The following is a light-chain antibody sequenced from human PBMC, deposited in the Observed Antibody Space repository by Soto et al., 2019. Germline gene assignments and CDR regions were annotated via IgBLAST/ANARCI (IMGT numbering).Light chain of an antibody. J-gene: IGKJ4*01. CDR3: QHYDNLLLT. Sequence: DIQKTQSPSSLSASEGDTVTITCQASQDINTYLNWYQQKPGQATTLLIYDASKLETEVPSRFSGGRAGTDFTLAVTSLQPEDSATYFFQHYDNLLLTFGVGTKVAL. CDR1: QDINTY. V-gene: IGKV1-33*01. CDR2: DAS.